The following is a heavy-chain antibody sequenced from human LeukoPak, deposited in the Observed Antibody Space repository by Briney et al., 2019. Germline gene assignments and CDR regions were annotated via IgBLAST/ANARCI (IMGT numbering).Heavy chain of an antibody. J-gene: IGHJ4*02. CDR2: ISGSGGST. V-gene: IGHV3-23*01. D-gene: IGHD3-22*01. Sequence: TGGSLRLSCVSSGFSFSNYAMSWVRQAPGKGLEWVSSISGSGGSTHYADSVKGRFTISRDKTKNTLYLQMNRLRAEDTAVYYCAKCAYYDASGYYREYYFDYWGQGTLVTVSS. CDR1: GFSFSNYA. CDR3: AKCAYYDASGYYREYYFDY.